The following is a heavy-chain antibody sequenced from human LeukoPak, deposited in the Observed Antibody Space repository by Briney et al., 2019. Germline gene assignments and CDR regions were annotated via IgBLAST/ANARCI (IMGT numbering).Heavy chain of an antibody. CDR1: GFTFSSYE. Sequence: GGSLRLSCAASGFTFSSYEMNWVRQAPGKGLEWVSYISSSGSTIYYADSVKGRFTISRDNSKNTLYLQMNSLRPEDTAVYYCATRSSPDFWGQGTLVTVSA. CDR3: ATRSSPDF. CDR2: ISSSGSTI. V-gene: IGHV3-48*03. J-gene: IGHJ4*02. D-gene: IGHD6-19*01.